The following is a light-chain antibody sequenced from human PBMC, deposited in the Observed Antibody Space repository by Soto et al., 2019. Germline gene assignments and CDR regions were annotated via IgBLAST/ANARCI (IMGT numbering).Light chain of an antibody. CDR1: QSVSSSY. Sequence: EIVLTQSPGTLYLSPGERANLSCRASQSVSSSYLAWYQQKPGQAPRLLIYGASSRATGIPDRFSGSGSGTDFTLTISRLEPEDFAVYYGQQYGSSPSTFGQGTKVEIK. CDR3: QQYGSSPST. CDR2: GAS. V-gene: IGKV3-20*01. J-gene: IGKJ1*01.